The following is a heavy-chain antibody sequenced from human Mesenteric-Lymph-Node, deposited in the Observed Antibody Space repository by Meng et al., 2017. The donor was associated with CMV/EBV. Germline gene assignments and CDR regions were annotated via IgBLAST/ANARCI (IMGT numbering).Heavy chain of an antibody. J-gene: IGHJ4*02. CDR1: GFSLRTSGVG. CDR2: IYWDDDK. Sequence: MTLKESGPTMVKPIQNLTLTCTFSGFSLRTSGVGVGWIRQPPGKAREWLALIYWDDDKRYSPSLKSMLTLTKDTSKNQVVLTMTNMVPEDTATYYCAHSSGIAAAGPFYFDYWGQGTLVIVSS. D-gene: IGHD6-13*01. CDR3: AHSSGIAAAGPFYFDY. V-gene: IGHV2-5*02.